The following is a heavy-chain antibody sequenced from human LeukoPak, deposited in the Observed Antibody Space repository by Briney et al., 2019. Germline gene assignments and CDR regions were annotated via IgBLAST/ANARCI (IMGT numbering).Heavy chain of an antibody. D-gene: IGHD3-22*01. J-gene: IGHJ4*02. CDR1: GFTFSSYG. V-gene: IGHV3-30*18. CDR3: ANYDSSGYYFDY. CDR2: ISYDGSNK. Sequence: GGSLRLSCAASGFTFSSYGMRWVRQAPGKGLEWVAVISYDGSNKYYADSVKGRFTISRDNSKNTLYLQMNSLRAGDTGVYYCANYDSSGYYFDYWGQGTLVTVSS.